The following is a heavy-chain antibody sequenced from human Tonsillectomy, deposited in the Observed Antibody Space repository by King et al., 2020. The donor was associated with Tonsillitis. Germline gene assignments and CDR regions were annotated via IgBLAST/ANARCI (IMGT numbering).Heavy chain of an antibody. CDR1: GFTFRNFW. Sequence: VQLVESGGGLVQPGGSLRLSCAASGFTFRNFWISWVRQAPGKGLEWVANIKPDGSEQYYLDSVKGRFTISRDNADNSLYLQMDSLRAEDTAVYYCARDTLGWGDYWGQGTLVTVSS. CDR2: IKPDGSEQ. CDR3: ARDTLGWGDY. V-gene: IGHV3-7*01. J-gene: IGHJ4*02. D-gene: IGHD3-16*01.